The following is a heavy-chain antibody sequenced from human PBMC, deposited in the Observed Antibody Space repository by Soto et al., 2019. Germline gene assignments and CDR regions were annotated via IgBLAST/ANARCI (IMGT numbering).Heavy chain of an antibody. CDR3: ATGGQHRKVSNYYGMDV. D-gene: IGHD6-13*01. Sequence: QVQLVQSGAEVKKPGSSVKVSCKASGGTFSAYSISWVRQAPGQGLEWMGGSIPIFGTANYAQKFQGRVTITADESTSTTYMELRSLRSDDTAVYYCATGGQHRKVSNYYGMDVWGQGTTVTVSS. CDR1: GGTFSAYS. J-gene: IGHJ6*01. V-gene: IGHV1-69*01. CDR2: SIPIFGTA.